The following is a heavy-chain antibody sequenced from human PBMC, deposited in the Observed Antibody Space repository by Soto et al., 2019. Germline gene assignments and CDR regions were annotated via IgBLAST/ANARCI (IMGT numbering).Heavy chain of an antibody. CDR1: GFTFSSYA. J-gene: IGHJ5*02. CDR3: ARGGLRFLEWLPNWFDP. D-gene: IGHD3-3*01. V-gene: IGHV3-30-3*01. Sequence: GGSLRLSCAASGFTFSSYAMHWVRQAPGKGLEWVAVISYDGSNKYYADSVKGRFTISRDNSKNTLYLQMNSLRTEDTAVYYCARGGLRFLEWLPNWFDPWGQGTLVTVSS. CDR2: ISYDGSNK.